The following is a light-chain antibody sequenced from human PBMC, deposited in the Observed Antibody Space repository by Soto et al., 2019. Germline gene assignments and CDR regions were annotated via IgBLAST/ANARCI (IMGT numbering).Light chain of an antibody. Sequence: EIVLTQSPGTLSLSPGERATLSCRASQSVSSSYLAWYQQKPGQAPRLLIYGASSRATGIPDRFSGSGSGKDFPLTISRLEPEDFAVYYCQQYGSSPITFAQGTRLEIK. CDR2: GAS. CDR1: QSVSSSY. J-gene: IGKJ5*01. CDR3: QQYGSSPIT. V-gene: IGKV3-20*01.